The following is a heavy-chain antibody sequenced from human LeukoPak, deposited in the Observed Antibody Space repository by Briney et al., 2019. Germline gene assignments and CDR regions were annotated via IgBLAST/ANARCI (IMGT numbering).Heavy chain of an antibody. J-gene: IGHJ4*02. CDR1: GGSFSGYY. Sequence: PSETLSLTCAVYGGSFSGYYWSWIRQPPGKGLEWIGEINHSGSTNYNPSLKSRVTISVDTSKNQFSLKLSSVTAADTAVYYCASVYYYDSSGLNYWGQGTLVTVSS. CDR3: ASVYYYDSSGLNY. CDR2: INHSGST. D-gene: IGHD3-22*01. V-gene: IGHV4-34*01.